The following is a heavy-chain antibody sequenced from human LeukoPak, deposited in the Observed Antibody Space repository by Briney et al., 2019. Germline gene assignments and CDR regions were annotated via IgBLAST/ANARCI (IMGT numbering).Heavy chain of an antibody. Sequence: SETLSLTCAVYGGSFSGYYWSWIRQPPGKGLEWIGEINHSGSTNYNPSLKSRVTISVDTSKNQFSLKLNSVTAADTAVYYCARWILGYCSSTSCYRPPTAYFDYWGQGTLVTVSS. D-gene: IGHD2-2*02. J-gene: IGHJ4*02. V-gene: IGHV4-34*01. CDR3: ARWILGYCSSTSCYRPPTAYFDY. CDR1: GGSFSGYY. CDR2: INHSGST.